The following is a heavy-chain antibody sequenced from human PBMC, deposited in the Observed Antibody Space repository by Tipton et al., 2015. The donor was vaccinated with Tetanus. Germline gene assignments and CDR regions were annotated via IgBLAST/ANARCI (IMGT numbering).Heavy chain of an antibody. CDR1: GFDFMGYG. V-gene: IGHV3-33*01. Sequence: SLRLSCRASGFDFMGYGMHWVRRAPGTGLEWVAAIWFDGSRAEYADSVQGRFTISRDNSRSMVYLQMDSLRDEDTGVFYCARRGEARANWFDSWGQGTLVTVSS. CDR2: IWFDGSRA. CDR3: ARRGEARANWFDS. J-gene: IGHJ5*01. D-gene: IGHD2-21*01.